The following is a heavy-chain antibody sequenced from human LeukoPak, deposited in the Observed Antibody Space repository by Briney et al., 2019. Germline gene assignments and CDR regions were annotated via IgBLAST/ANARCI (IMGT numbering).Heavy chain of an antibody. CDR1: GGSISSYY. CDR3: ARGGRIAAAGTGY. Sequence: PSETLSLTCTVSGGSISSYYWSWIRQPPGKGLEWIGSIYHSGSTYYNPSLKSRVTISVDTSKNQFSLKLSSVTAADTAVYYCARGGRIAAAGTGYWGQGTLVTVSS. D-gene: IGHD6-13*01. V-gene: IGHV4-38-2*02. CDR2: IYHSGST. J-gene: IGHJ4*02.